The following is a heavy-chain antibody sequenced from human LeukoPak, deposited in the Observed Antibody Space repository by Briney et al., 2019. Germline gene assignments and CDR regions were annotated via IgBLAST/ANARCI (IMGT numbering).Heavy chain of an antibody. J-gene: IGHJ4*02. CDR1: GFTVSSKY. Sequence: GGSLRLSCAAYGFTVSSKYMSWVSQAPGKGMEWVSVIYYDVSTYYAASVKGRFTITRHNSKNTLYLQINSLRAEDTAVYYCARGSSGDSGHFDYWGQGTLVTVSS. D-gene: IGHD3-22*01. CDR2: IYYDVST. CDR3: ARGSSGDSGHFDY. V-gene: IGHV3-53*01.